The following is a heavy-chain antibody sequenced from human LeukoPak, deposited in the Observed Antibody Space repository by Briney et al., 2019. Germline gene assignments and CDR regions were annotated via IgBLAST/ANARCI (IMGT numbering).Heavy chain of an antibody. CDR3: ATYYDILTGYADY. CDR1: GFTFSSYE. Sequence: GGSLSLSCAASGFTFSSYEMNWVRQAPGKGLEWVSYISSSGSTIYYADSVKGRFTISRDNAKNSLYLQMNSLRAEDTAVYYCATYYDILTGYADYWGQGTLVTVSS. D-gene: IGHD3-9*01. CDR2: ISSSGSTI. V-gene: IGHV3-48*03. J-gene: IGHJ4*02.